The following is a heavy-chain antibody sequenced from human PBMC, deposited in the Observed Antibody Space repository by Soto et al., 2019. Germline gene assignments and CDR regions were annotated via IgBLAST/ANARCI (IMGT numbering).Heavy chain of an antibody. CDR2: INAGNGNT. D-gene: IGHD3-22*01. Sequence: ASVKVSCKASGYTFTSYAMHWVRQAPGQRLEWMGWINAGNGNTKYSQKFQGRVTMTEDTSTNTAYMELSSLRSEDTAVYYCATAPLGGYYDSSGPRAFDIWGQGTMVTVSS. V-gene: IGHV1-3*01. CDR1: GYTFTSYA. CDR3: ATAPLGGYYDSSGPRAFDI. J-gene: IGHJ3*02.